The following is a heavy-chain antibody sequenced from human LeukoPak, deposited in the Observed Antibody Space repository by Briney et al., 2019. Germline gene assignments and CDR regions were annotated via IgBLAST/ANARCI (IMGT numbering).Heavy chain of an antibody. CDR3: ARHYGLNYYDSTALEY. CDR2: RYETGST. J-gene: IGHJ4*02. V-gene: IGHV4-39*01. CDR1: GDSMTKSAFY. Sequence: SEILSLTCSISGDSMTKSAFYWGWIRQPPGKGLEWIGSRYETGSTFQNPSLKSRVTISVDTSKNQFSLNLTSVTAADTAVYFCARHYGLNYYDSTALEYWGQGILVTVSS. D-gene: IGHD3-22*01.